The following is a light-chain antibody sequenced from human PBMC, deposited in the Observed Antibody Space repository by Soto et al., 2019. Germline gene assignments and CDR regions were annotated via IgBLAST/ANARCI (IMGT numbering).Light chain of an antibody. V-gene: IGKV3-20*01. Sequence: EIVLTQSPGTLSLSPGERATLSCRASQSVTSSYLAWYQQKPGQAPRLLIYGASSRATGIPDRFSGSGSGTDFTLTISRLEPEDFAVYYCQQYGSSPFTFGPGTTVHIK. J-gene: IGKJ3*01. CDR2: GAS. CDR3: QQYGSSPFT. CDR1: QSVTSSY.